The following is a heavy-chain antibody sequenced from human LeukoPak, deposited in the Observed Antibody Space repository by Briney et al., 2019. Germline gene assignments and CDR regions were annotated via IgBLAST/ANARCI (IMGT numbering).Heavy chain of an antibody. V-gene: IGHV3-11*01. CDR2: ISSSGSTI. CDR3: ARDHYDSSGYYEDDAFDI. CDR1: GFTFSDYY. Sequence: PGGSLRLSCAASGFTFSDYYMSWLRQAPGKGLEWVSYISSSGSTIYYADSVKGRFTISRDNAKNSLYLQMNSLRAEDTAVYYCARDHYDSSGYYEDDAFDIWGQGTMVTVSS. J-gene: IGHJ3*02. D-gene: IGHD3-22*01.